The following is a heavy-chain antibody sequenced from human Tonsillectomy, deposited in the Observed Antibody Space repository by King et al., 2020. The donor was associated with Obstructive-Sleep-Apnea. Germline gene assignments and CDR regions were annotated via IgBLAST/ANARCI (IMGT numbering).Heavy chain of an antibody. CDR3: ASDIIAAAGNSLPY. CDR1: GGSISRSNYY. J-gene: IGHJ4*02. D-gene: IGHD6-13*01. Sequence: QLQLQESGPGLVKPSETLSLTCTVSGGSISRSNYYWGWIRQPPGKGLEWIATIYYSGSTYYNPSLKSRVTISVDTSKNQFSLKLSSVTAADTAVYYCASDIIAAAGNSLPYWGQGTLVTVSS. V-gene: IGHV4-39*07. CDR2: IYYSGST.